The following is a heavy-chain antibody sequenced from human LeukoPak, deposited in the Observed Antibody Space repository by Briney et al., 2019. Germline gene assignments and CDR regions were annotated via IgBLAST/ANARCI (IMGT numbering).Heavy chain of an antibody. CDR2: IYYSGRT. CDR3: ARRRYYDSSGYLE. D-gene: IGHD3-22*01. Sequence: SETLSLACTIFGDSVSRSDSYWDWIRQPPGKGLEWIGTIYYSGRTYYSPSLKSRVTLSVDMSNNQFSLTLSSVTAADTALYFCARRRYYDSSGYLEWGQGTLVTVSS. J-gene: IGHJ1*01. CDR1: GDSVSRSDSY. V-gene: IGHV4-39*01.